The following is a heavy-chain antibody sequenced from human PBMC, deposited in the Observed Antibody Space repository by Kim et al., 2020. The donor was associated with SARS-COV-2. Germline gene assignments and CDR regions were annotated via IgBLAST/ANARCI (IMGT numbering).Heavy chain of an antibody. CDR3: ARARGGSYYYGMDV. D-gene: IGHD1-26*01. CDR2: ISYDGSNK. Sequence: GGSLRLSCAASGFTFSSYAMHWVRQAPGKGLEWVAVISYDGSNKYYADSVKGRFTISRDNSKNTQYLQMNSLSAEDTAVYYCARARGGSYYYGMDVWGQG. V-gene: IGHV3-30-3*01. J-gene: IGHJ6*02. CDR1: GFTFSSYA.